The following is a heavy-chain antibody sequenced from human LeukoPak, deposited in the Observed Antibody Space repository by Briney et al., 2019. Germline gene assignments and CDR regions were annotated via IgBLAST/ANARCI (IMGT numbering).Heavy chain of an antibody. V-gene: IGHV4-34*01. CDR2: INHSGST. J-gene: IGHJ4*02. CDR1: GGSFSGYY. CDR3: ATYDVSDFVFDY. D-gene: IGHD3-3*01. Sequence: SETLSLTCAVYGGSFSGYYRSWIRQPPGKGLEWIGEINHSGSTNYNPSLKSRVTISVDTSKNQFSLKLSSVTAADTAVYYCATYDVSDFVFDYWGQGTLVTVSS.